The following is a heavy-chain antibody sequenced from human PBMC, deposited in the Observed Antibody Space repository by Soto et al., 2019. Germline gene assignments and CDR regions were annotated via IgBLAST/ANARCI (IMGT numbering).Heavy chain of an antibody. Sequence: PGGSLRLSCAASGFTFDDYAMHWVRQAPGKGLEWVSGISWNSGSIGYADSVKGRFTISRDNAKNSLYLQMNSLRAEDTALYYCAKDMTGYSSGKFDFWGQGSLVTVSS. CDR3: AKDMTGYSSGKFDF. D-gene: IGHD6-19*01. V-gene: IGHV3-9*01. CDR1: GFTFDDYA. CDR2: ISWNSGSI. J-gene: IGHJ5*01.